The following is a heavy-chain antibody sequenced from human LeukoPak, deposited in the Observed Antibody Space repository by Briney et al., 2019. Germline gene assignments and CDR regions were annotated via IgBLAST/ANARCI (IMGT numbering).Heavy chain of an antibody. Sequence: PSETLSLTCTVSGGSISSYYWSWIRQPPGKGLEWIGYIYYSGSTNYNPSLKSRVTVSVDTSKNQSYLKLSSVTAADTAVYYCARARPLDAFDIWGQGTMVTVSS. CDR3: ARARPLDAFDI. J-gene: IGHJ3*02. D-gene: IGHD6-6*01. V-gene: IGHV4-59*01. CDR1: GGSISSYY. CDR2: IYYSGST.